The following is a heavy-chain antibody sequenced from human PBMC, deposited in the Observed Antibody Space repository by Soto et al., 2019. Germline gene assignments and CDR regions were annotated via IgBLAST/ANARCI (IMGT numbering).Heavy chain of an antibody. CDR2: IRSKANSYAT. D-gene: IGHD2-2*01. Sequence: GSLKLSCAASWVTFSGSAMHWVRQASGKGLEWFGRIRSKANSYATAYAASVKGRFTISRDDSKNTAYLQMNSLKTEDTAVYYCTLLDCSSTSCLAPWGQGTLVTVSS. J-gene: IGHJ5*02. V-gene: IGHV3-73*01. CDR1: WVTFSGSA. CDR3: TLLDCSSTSCLAP.